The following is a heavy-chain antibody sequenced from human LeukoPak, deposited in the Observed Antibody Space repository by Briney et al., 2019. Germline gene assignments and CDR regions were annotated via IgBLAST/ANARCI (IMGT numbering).Heavy chain of an antibody. Sequence: SVKVSCTASGGTFSSYAISWVRQAPGQGLEWMGGIIPIFGTANYAQKFQGRVTITADESTSTAYMELSSLRSEDTAVYYCARGVWAMVRGVTIFDYWGQGTLVTVSS. CDR1: GGTFSSYA. CDR2: IIPIFGTA. D-gene: IGHD3-10*01. CDR3: ARGVWAMVRGVTIFDY. V-gene: IGHV1-69*13. J-gene: IGHJ4*02.